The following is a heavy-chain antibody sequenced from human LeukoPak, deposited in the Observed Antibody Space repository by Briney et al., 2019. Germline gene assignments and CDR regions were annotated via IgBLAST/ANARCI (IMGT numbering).Heavy chain of an antibody. CDR2: ISGSGGST. J-gene: IGHJ4*02. D-gene: IGHD3-9*01. CDR1: GFTFSSYA. Sequence: PGGSLRLSCAASGFTFSSYAMSWVRQAPGKGLDWVSAISGSGGSTYYADSVKGRFTISRDNSRNTLYLQMNSLRAEDTAVYYCATLRYFDWLFGSTLDWGQGTLVTVSS. V-gene: IGHV3-23*01. CDR3: ATLRYFDWLFGSTLD.